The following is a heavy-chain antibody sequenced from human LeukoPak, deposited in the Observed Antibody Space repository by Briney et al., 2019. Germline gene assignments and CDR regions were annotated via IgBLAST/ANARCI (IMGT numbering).Heavy chain of an antibody. J-gene: IGHJ4*02. Sequence: GGSLRLSCAASRFTFSSYWVHWVREAPGKGLVWVSRINSDGSSTSYADSVKGRFTISKDNAKNTLYLQMNSLRAEDTAVYYCARERMATDYWGQGTLVTVSS. V-gene: IGHV3-74*01. D-gene: IGHD5-24*01. CDR2: INSDGSST. CDR3: ARERMATDY. CDR1: RFTFSSYW.